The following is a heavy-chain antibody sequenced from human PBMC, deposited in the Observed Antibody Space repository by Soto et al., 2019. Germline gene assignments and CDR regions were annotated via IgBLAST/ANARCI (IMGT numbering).Heavy chain of an antibody. D-gene: IGHD2-2*01. Sequence: GGSLRLSCAASGFTFSSYWMSWVRQAPGKGLEWVANIKQDGSEKYFVDSVKGRFTISRDNAKNSLFLQLNSLRVEDTAEYYWAREYYCSSTRCYGENWFDPWGQGTLVTVSS. V-gene: IGHV3-7*01. CDR2: IKQDGSEK. J-gene: IGHJ5*02. CDR3: AREYYCSSTRCYGENWFDP. CDR1: GFTFSSYW.